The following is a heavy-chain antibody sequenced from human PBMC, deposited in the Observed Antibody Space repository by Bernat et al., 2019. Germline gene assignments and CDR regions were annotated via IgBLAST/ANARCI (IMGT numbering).Heavy chain of an antibody. V-gene: IGHV1-24*01. CDR3: ATEGTMVRGVIMRAVYYYYGMDV. CDR1: GYTLTELS. D-gene: IGHD3-10*01. Sequence: QVQLVQSGAEVKKPGASVKVSCKVSGYTLTELSMHWVRQAPGKGLEWMGGFDPEDGETIYAQKFQGRVTMTEDTSTDTAYMELSSLRSEDTAVYYCATEGTMVRGVIMRAVYYYYGMDVWGQGTPVSVSS. J-gene: IGHJ6*02. CDR2: FDPEDGET.